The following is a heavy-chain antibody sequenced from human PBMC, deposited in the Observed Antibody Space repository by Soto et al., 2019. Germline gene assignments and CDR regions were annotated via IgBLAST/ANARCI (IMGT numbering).Heavy chain of an antibody. CDR2: ISNTGSTI. CDR1: GFTFTTYS. V-gene: IGHV3-48*01. J-gene: IGHJ4*02. Sequence: EVQLVESGGGLVQPGGSLRLSGAASGFTFTTYSMNWVRLAPGKGLAWLSYISNTGSTIYYADSVKGRFTISRDNAKNSLYLQMSGLRVEDTAVYYCARGTMTAVSKTDSWGQGALVTVSS. D-gene: IGHD4-17*01. CDR3: ARGTMTAVSKTDS.